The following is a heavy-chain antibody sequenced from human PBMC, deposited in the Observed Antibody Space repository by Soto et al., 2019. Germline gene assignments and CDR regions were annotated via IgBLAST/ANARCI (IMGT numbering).Heavy chain of an antibody. V-gene: IGHV1-69*01. D-gene: IGHD2-8*02. CDR1: GGTFSSYA. J-gene: IGHJ6*02. Sequence: QVQVVQSGAEMTKPGSSVKVSCEASGGTFSSYAISWVRQGPGQGLEWMGGIISIFGIVNYAQKFQGRVCISAGAYTAGVEIELTTLTSEVTDIYFCAIGGRGVFDHSRRAPEYYSAIDVWGQGTTVTVSS. CDR2: IISIFGIV. CDR3: AIGGRGVFDHSRRAPEYYSAIDV.